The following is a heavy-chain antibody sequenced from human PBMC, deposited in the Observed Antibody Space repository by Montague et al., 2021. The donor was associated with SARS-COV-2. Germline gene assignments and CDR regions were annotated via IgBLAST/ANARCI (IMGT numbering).Heavy chain of an antibody. CDR1: GFSLDTRGAG. D-gene: IGHD5-12*01. CDR2: IYWKDGK. Sequence: PALVKPTKTFTLICSFSGFSLDTRGAGVAWIRQPPGKALEWLGTIYWKDGKHYNSSLKSRLSMSKDTSKNQVVLILTDVDPADTATYFCAHREEDNNGYSWFDPWGQGTLVTVSS. V-gene: IGHV2-5*01. CDR3: AHREEDNNGYSWFDP. J-gene: IGHJ5*02.